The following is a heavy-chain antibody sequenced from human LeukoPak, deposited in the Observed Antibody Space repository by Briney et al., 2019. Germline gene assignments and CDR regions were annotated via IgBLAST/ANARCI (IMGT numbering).Heavy chain of an antibody. D-gene: IGHD2-15*01. J-gene: IGHJ1*01. V-gene: IGHV3-15*01. CDR1: GLTLPNVS. CDR2: IKNKNSGRTT. CDR3: VTGAGLLPYCLTY. Sequence: GGSLRLSCPVSGLTLPNVSIEWDRQAPGKGLEWVGRIKNKNSGRTTNYIAPVKGRFTISRDDSRNTLYLEMERLKTDNSADTDGVTGAGLLPYCLTYWGQGTLVTVSS.